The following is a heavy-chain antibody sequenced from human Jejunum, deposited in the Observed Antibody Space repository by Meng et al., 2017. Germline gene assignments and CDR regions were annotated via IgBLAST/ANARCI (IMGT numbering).Heavy chain of an antibody. V-gene: IGHV3-49*04. D-gene: IGHD1-26*01. CDR2: IRSKAYGGAP. CDR3: IRGDFWEVPLY. Sequence: GGSLRLSCTTSGFTFGDYGMSWVRQAPGKGLEWVGFIRSKAYGGAPEYAASVKGRFIISRDDSNSVAYLQMSSLKTEDTAVYYCIRGDFWEVPLYWGQGTLVTVSS. CDR1: GFTFGDYG. J-gene: IGHJ4*02.